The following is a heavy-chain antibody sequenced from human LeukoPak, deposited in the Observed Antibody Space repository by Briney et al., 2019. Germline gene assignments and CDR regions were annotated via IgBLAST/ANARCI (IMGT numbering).Heavy chain of an antibody. Sequence: SETLSLTCTVSGGSISSNDYYWSWIRQPAGKGLEWIGRLYASGGTNYNPSLKSRVTISVDASKNQFSLKLNSVTAADTAMYYCARGSMVVDGMDVWGQGTTVTVSS. CDR3: ARGSMVVDGMDV. D-gene: IGHD2-15*01. CDR1: GGSISSNDYY. V-gene: IGHV4-61*02. J-gene: IGHJ6*02. CDR2: LYASGGT.